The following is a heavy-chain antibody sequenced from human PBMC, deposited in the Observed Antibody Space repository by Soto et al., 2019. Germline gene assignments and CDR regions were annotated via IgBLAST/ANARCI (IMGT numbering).Heavy chain of an antibody. J-gene: IGHJ4*02. CDR2: ISSTTNYI. CDR1: GFTFTRYS. Sequence: GGSLSLSCTASGFTFTRYSMNWVRQAPGKGLEWVSSISSTTNYIHYGDSMKGRFTISRDNAKNSLYLEMNSLRAEDTAVYYCARESEDLTSNFDYWGQGTLVTVSS. V-gene: IGHV3-21*06. CDR3: ARESEDLTSNFDY.